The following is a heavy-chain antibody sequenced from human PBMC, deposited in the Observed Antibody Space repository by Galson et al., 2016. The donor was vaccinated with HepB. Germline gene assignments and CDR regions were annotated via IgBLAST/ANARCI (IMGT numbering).Heavy chain of an antibody. V-gene: IGHV3-23*01. J-gene: IGHJ6*02. CDR3: AKHAEPYYYYAMDV. Sequence: SLRLSCAASGFIFSNYAMSWVRQAPGKGLEWVSTITGRGDSAYYADSVKGRFTISRDNSQNTLFLQMNSLRAEDTAIYYCAKHAEPYYYYAMDVWGQGPTVTVSS. D-gene: IGHD1-14*01. CDR2: ITGRGDSA. CDR1: GFIFSNYA.